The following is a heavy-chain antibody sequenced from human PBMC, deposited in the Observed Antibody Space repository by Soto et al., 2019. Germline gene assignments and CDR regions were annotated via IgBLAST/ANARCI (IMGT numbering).Heavy chain of an antibody. J-gene: IGHJ3*02. D-gene: IGHD6-19*01. CDR2: ISSSSSYI. CDR1: GFTFSSYS. Sequence: EVQLVESGGGLVKPGGSLRLSCAASGFTFSSYSMNWVRQAPGKGLEWVSSISSSSSYIYYADSVKGRFTISRDNAKNSLYLQMSSRRAEDTAVYYCARDYSSGNDAFDIWGQGTMVTVSS. V-gene: IGHV3-21*01. CDR3: ARDYSSGNDAFDI.